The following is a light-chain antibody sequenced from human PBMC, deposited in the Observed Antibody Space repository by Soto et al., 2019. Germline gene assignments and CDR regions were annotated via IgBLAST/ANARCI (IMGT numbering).Light chain of an antibody. CDR1: HNINTY. Sequence: DIQMTQSPSSLSASVGDRVAITCRASHNINTYLNWYQQIPGKAPRLLIYKASTLKSGVPSRFSGSGSGTEFTLTISSLQPDDFATYYCQHYNSYSEAFGQGTKVDIK. J-gene: IGKJ1*01. CDR3: QHYNSYSEA. CDR2: KAS. V-gene: IGKV1-5*03.